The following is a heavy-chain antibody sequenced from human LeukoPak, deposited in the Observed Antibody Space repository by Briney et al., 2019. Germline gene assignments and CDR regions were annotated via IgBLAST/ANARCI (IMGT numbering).Heavy chain of an antibody. V-gene: IGHV4-31*03. CDR1: GGSISSGGYY. CDR3: ARAGPSPPYDILTHGVDP. J-gene: IGHJ5*02. D-gene: IGHD3-9*01. CDR2: IYYSGST. Sequence: TSETLSLTCTVSGGSISSGGYYCSWIRQHPGKGLEWIGYIYYSGSTYYNPSLKSRVTISVDTSKNQFSLKLSSVTAADTAVYYCARAGPSPPYDILTHGVDPWGQGTLVTVSS.